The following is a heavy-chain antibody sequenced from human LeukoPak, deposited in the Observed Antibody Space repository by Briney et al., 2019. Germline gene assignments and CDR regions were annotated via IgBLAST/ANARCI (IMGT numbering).Heavy chain of an antibody. CDR1: GFTFSSYS. D-gene: IGHD4-17*01. CDR2: ISSSSSTI. Sequence: GGSLRLSCAASGFTFSSYSMNWVRQAPGKGLEWVSYISSSSSTIYYADSVKGRFTISRDNAKDSLYLQMNSLRAEDTAVYYCARDLGTTAAPSDYWGQGTLVTVSS. CDR3: ARDLGTTAAPSDY. J-gene: IGHJ4*02. V-gene: IGHV3-48*01.